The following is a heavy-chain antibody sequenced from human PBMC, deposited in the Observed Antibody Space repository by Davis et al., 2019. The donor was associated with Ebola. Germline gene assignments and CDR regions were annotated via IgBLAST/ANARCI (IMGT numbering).Heavy chain of an antibody. J-gene: IGHJ5*01. V-gene: IGHV3-9*02. CDR2: ISWNSDRK. CDR1: GFKSGAYA. CDR3: SKDPGIAPTYHWFDS. D-gene: IGHD2-2*01. Sequence: GGSLRLSCAASGFKSGAYAMHWVRRVPGKGLEWVSGISWNSDRKEYADSLKGRFTISRDNAKNSLFLDMRSLRHEDTAFYYCSKDPGIAPTYHWFDSWGQGTLVTVSS.